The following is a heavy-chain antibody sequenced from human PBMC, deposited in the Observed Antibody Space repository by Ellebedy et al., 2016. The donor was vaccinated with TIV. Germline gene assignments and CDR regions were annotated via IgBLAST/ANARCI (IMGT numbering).Heavy chain of an antibody. J-gene: IGHJ4*02. CDR1: GGTFSSYA. CDR3: ARGGYSYGWVY. D-gene: IGHD5-18*01. V-gene: IGHV1-8*03. Sequence: ASVKVSCKASGGTFSSYAISWVRQATGQGLEWMGWMNPNSGNTGYAQKFQGRVTITADKSTSTAYMELSSLRSEDTAVYYCARGGYSYGWVYWGQGTLVTVSS. CDR2: MNPNSGNT.